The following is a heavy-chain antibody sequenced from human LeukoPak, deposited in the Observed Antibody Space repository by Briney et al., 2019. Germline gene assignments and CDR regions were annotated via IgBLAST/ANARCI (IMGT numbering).Heavy chain of an antibody. V-gene: IGHV4-30-4*08. J-gene: IGHJ4*02. Sequence: PSETLSLTCTVSGGSISSGDYYWSWIRQPPGKGLEWIGYIYYSGSTYYNPSLKSRVTISVDKSKKQFSLKLSSVTAADTAVYYCVTNSIGYCSGGNCYQVSDYWGQGTLVTVSS. D-gene: IGHD2-15*01. CDR1: GGSISSGDYY. CDR2: IYYSGST. CDR3: VTNSIGYCSGGNCYQVSDY.